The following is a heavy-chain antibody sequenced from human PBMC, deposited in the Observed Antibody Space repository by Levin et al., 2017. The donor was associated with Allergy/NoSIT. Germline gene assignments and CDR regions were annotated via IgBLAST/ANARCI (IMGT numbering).Heavy chain of an antibody. V-gene: IGHV1-18*01. D-gene: IGHD5-18*01. CDR2: ISAYNGNT. CDR3: ARVGPVDTAMLYNDY. J-gene: IGHJ4*02. Sequence: RASVKVSCKASGYTFTSYGISWVRQAPGQGLEWMGWISAYNGNTNYAQKLQGRVTMTTDTSTSTAYMELRSLRSDDTAVYYCARVGPVDTAMLYNDYWGQGTLVTVSS. CDR1: GYTFTSYG.